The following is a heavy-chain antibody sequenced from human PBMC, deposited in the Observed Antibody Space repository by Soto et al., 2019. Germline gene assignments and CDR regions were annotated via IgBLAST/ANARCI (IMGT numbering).Heavy chain of an antibody. CDR3: AHSVVAGLGYYLDY. CDR2: IYWDDDK. D-gene: IGHD6-19*01. Sequence: QITLKESGPTLVKPTQTLTLTCTFSGFSLSTTIVAVGWIRQPPGKALEWLALIYWDDDKRYSPFLKSRLTITKDTSKNQVVLAMTNMDPVDTATYYCAHSVVAGLGYYLDYWGQGTLVTVSS. V-gene: IGHV2-5*02. CDR1: GFSLSTTIVA. J-gene: IGHJ4*02.